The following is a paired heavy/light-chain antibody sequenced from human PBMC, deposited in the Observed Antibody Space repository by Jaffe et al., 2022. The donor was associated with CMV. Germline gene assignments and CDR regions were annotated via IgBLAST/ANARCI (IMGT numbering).Light chain of an antibody. Sequence: SYELTQPPSVSMSPGQTARITCSGDALPKQYAYWYQQKPGQAPVLVICKDSERPSGIPERFSGSSSGTTVTLTISGVQAEDEADYYCQSADSSGTYVIFGGGTKLTVL. J-gene: IGLJ2*01. CDR3: QSADSSGTYVI. CDR1: ALPKQY. V-gene: IGLV3-25*03. CDR2: KDS.
Heavy chain of an antibody. Sequence: QVQLVQSGAEVKKPGASVKVSCKASNYTFTSYGISWVRQAPGQGLEWMGWISAYNGNINYAQKLQGRVTMTTDTSTSTAYMELRSLRSDDTAVYYCARVEFSVVVTVYFDYWGQGTLVTVSS. CDR1: NYTFTSYG. V-gene: IGHV1-18*01. CDR3: ARVEFSVVVTVYFDY. CDR2: ISAYNGNI. D-gene: IGHD2-21*02. J-gene: IGHJ4*02.